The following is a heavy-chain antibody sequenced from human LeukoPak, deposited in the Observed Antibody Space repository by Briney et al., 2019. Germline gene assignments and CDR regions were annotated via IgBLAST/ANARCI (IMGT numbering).Heavy chain of an antibody. D-gene: IGHD3-22*01. V-gene: IGHV3-7*03. CDR3: ATSHDSSGND. CDR2: IKGDGSSK. J-gene: IGHJ1*01. CDR1: GFTFSNYW. Sequence: GGSLRLSCAASGFTFSNYWMSWVRQAPGKGLEWVANIKGDGSSKYYMDSVKGRFTISRDNAKSSLYLQMNTLRAEDTAVYYCATSHDSSGNDWGQXTLVTVSS.